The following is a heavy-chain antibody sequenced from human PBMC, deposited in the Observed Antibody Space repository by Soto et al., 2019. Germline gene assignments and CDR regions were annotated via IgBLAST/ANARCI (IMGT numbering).Heavy chain of an antibody. D-gene: IGHD5-18*01. CDR1: GFTFSSYG. J-gene: IGHJ4*02. V-gene: IGHV3-74*01. CDR2: INPDGSAT. CDR3: GRGGSDSPMAPGY. Sequence: GGSLRLSCAASGFTFSSYGMHWVRQAPGKGLVWVSRINPDGSATNYADSVKGRFTISRDNAKNPLYLQLNSLRAEDTAVFYCGRGGSDSPMAPGYWGQGTLVTVS.